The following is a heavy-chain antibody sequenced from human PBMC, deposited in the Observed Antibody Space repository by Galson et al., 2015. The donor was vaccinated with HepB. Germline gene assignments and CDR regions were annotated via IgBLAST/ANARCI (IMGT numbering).Heavy chain of an antibody. V-gene: IGHV3-30*18. D-gene: IGHD6-25*01. CDR2: ISYDGSNK. CDR3: AKDISDLDYFDY. CDR1: GFSFSSYG. Sequence: SLRLSCAASGFSFSSYGMHWVRQAPGKGLEWVADISYDGSNKYYGDSMKGRFTISRDNFKNTLYLQMNILRAEDTAVYYCAKDISDLDYFDYWGQGTLVTVSS. J-gene: IGHJ4*02.